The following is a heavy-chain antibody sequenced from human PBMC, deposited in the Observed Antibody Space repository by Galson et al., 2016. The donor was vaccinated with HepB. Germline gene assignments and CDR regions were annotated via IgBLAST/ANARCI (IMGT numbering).Heavy chain of an antibody. J-gene: IGHJ4*02. CDR1: GGTFSYYA. Sequence: SVKVSCKASGGTFSYYAISWVRQAPGQGLEWMGGIIPIFGKADYAQKFQGRVTITADDSTSTAYMELSSLRSEDTAVYYCASRGARSCSGGSCYECDYWGQGTLVTDSS. V-gene: IGHV1-69*13. D-gene: IGHD2-15*01. CDR2: IIPIFGKA. CDR3: ASRGARSCSGGSCYECDY.